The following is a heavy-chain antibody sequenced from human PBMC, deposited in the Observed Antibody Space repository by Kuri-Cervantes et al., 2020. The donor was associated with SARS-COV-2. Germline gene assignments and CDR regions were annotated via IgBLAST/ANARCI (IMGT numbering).Heavy chain of an antibody. CDR1: GYTFTGYY. V-gene: IGHV1-2*06. J-gene: IGHJ3*02. CDR2: INPNNGGT. D-gene: IGHD4-23*01. CDR3: ARDPGGLDAFDI. Sequence: SVKVSCKASGYTFTGYYMHWVRQAPGQGLEWMGRINPNNGGTNYAQKFQGRVTMTRDTSISTAYMELSRLRSDDSAVYYCARDPGGLDAFDIWGQGTMVTVSS.